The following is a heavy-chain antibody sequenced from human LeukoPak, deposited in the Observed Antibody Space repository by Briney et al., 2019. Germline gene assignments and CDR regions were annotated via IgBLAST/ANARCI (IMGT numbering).Heavy chain of an antibody. J-gene: IGHJ4*02. CDR3: ARAVAGFYFDY. CDR1: GYTLTELS. CDR2: INPNSGGT. D-gene: IGHD6-19*01. V-gene: IGHV1-2*02. Sequence: GASVKVSCKVSGYTLTELSMHWVRQAPGQGLEWMGWINPNSGGTNYAQKFQGRVTMTRDTSISTAYMELSRLRSDDTAVYYCARAVAGFYFDYWGQGTLVTVSS.